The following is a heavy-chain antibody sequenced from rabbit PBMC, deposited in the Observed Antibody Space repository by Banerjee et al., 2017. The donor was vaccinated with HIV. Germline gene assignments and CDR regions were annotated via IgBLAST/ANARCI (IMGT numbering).Heavy chain of an antibody. CDR2: IDPVVGST. V-gene: IGHV1S7*01. D-gene: IGHD4-1*01. J-gene: IGHJ6*01. CDR3: ARGVSTSGRGYGL. CDR1: EFDFSIYY. Sequence: QSLEESGGDLVKPGASLTLTCKASEFDFSIYYMSWVRQAPGKGLEWIGYIDPVVGSTYYASGGKGRFPISRHNAQNTLYLQLYSLTAADTATYFCARGVSTSGRGYGLWGQGTPSPS.